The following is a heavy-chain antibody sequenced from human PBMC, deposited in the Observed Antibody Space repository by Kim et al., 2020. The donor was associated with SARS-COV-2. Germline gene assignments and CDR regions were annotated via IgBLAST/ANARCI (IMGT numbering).Heavy chain of an antibody. J-gene: IGHJ4*02. CDR3: ARGRMAGGIVVVVAAEYDY. V-gene: IGHV4-34*01. CDR1: GGSFSGYY. D-gene: IGHD2-15*01. Sequence: SETLSLTCAVYGGSFSGYYWSWIRQPPGKGLEWIGEINHSGSTNYNPSLKSRVTISVDTSKNQFSLKLSSVTAADTAVYYCARGRMAGGIVVVVAAEYDYWGQGTLVTVSS. CDR2: INHSGST.